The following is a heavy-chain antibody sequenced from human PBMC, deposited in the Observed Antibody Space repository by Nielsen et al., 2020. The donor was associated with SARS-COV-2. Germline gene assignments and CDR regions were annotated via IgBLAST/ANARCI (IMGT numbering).Heavy chain of an antibody. CDR1: GFTFSSYG. Sequence: GGSLRLSCAASGFTFSSYGMHWVRQAPGKGLEWVAVIWYDGSNKYYADSVKGRFTISRENAKNSFYLQMNSLRAGDTAVYYCARLPHGYTYGRYYYHGMDVWGQGTTVTVSS. J-gene: IGHJ6*02. CDR3: ARLPHGYTYGRYYYHGMDV. D-gene: IGHD5-18*01. V-gene: IGHV3-33*01. CDR2: IWYDGSNK.